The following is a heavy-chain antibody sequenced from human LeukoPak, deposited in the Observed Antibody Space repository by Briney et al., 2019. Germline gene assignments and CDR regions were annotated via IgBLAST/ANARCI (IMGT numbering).Heavy chain of an antibody. CDR2: INPSGGST. D-gene: IGHD2-2*01. V-gene: IGHV1-46*01. CDR1: GYTFTSYH. CDR3: ARDRKEDCSSTSCYWWFDP. J-gene: IGHJ5*02. Sequence: ASVKVSCKASGYTFTSYHMHWVRQAPGQGLEWMGIINPSGGSTSYAQKFQGRVTMTRDTSTSTVYMELSSLRSEDTAVYYCARDRKEDCSSTSCYWWFDPWGQGTLVTVSS.